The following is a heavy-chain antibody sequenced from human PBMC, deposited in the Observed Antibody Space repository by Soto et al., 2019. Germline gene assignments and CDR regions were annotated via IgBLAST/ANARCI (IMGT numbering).Heavy chain of an antibody. CDR3: ARGQSSLLLDC. V-gene: IGHV4-34*01. J-gene: IGHJ4*02. CDR2: IIHSGST. CDR1: GGSFSAYY. D-gene: IGHD2-8*02. Sequence: SETLSLTCAVYGGSFSAYYWSWIRQPPGKGLEWIGEIIHSGSTNYNPSLKSRVTISVDTSKNQFSLKLSSVTAADTAVYYCARGQSSLLLDCWGQGILVTVSS.